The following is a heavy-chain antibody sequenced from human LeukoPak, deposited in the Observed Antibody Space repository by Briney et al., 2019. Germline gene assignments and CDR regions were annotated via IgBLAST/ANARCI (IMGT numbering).Heavy chain of an antibody. Sequence: GGSLRLSCAASGFTFSSYAMHWVRQAPGKGLEWVAVISYDGSNKYYADSVKGRFTISRDNSKNTLYLQMNSLRAEDTAVYYCARDQNSGYLDYWGQGTLVTVSS. CDR2: ISYDGSNK. D-gene: IGHD2-15*01. CDR1: GFTFSSYA. J-gene: IGHJ4*02. CDR3: ARDQNSGYLDY. V-gene: IGHV3-30*04.